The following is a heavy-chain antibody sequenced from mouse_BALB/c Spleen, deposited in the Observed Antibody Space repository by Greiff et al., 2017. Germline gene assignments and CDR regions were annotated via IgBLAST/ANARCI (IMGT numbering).Heavy chain of an antibody. Sequence: EVKVVESGGGLVQPGGSRKLSCAASGFTFSSFGMHWVRQAPEKGLEWVAYISSGGSYTYYPDSVKGRFTISRDNAKNTLYLQMSSLRSEDTAMYYCARLGTFYAMDYWGQGTSVTVSS. CDR1: GFTFSSFG. J-gene: IGHJ4*01. CDR3: ARLGTFYAMDY. CDR2: ISSGGSYT. V-gene: IGHV5-17*02. D-gene: IGHD3-3*01.